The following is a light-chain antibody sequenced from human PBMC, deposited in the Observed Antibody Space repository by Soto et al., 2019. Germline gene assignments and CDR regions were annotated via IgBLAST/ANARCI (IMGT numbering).Light chain of an antibody. CDR2: SAS. J-gene: IGKJ4*01. CDR1: HDISTY. V-gene: IGKV1-39*01. CDR3: QQSFNTLT. Sequence: DIQMTQSPSSLSAAVGDRVTITCRASHDISTYLCWYQQKPGKAPKLLIYSASILQSGVPPRFSGSGSGTDFTLTISSLQPEDIATYYCQQSFNTLTFGGGIKVDIK.